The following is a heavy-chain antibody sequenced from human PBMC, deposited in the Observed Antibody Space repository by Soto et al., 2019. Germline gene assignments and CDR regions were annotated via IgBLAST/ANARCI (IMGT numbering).Heavy chain of an antibody. CDR1: RFTLSRYW. Sequence: XGSLKLSCSASRFTLSRYWMHWVRQAPGKGLVWVSRITSDGSRTSHADSVKGRFTISRDYAKNTLYLQMNSLSAEDTAVYYCARVRYYDFWNGYWPPGWFDPWGQGKLVTVSS. J-gene: IGHJ5*02. D-gene: IGHD3-3*01. CDR2: ITSDGSRT. CDR3: ARVRYYDFWNGYWPPGWFDP. V-gene: IGHV3-74*01.